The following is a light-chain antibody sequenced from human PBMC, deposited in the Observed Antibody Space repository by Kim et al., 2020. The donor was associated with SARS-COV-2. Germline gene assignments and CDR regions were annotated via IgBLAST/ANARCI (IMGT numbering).Light chain of an antibody. V-gene: IGKV3-11*01. J-gene: IGKJ4*01. CDR1: QSVSSY. CDR3: QQRSNWLT. Sequence: EIVLTQSPATLSLSPGERATLSCRASQSVSSYLAWYQQKPGQAPRLLIYDAPNRATGIPARFSGSGSGTDFTLTISSLEPEDFAVYYCQQRSNWLTFGGGTKVDIK. CDR2: DAP.